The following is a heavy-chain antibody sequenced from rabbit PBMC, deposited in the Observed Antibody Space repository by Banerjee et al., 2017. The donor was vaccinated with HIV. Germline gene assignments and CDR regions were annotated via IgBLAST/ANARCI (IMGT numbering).Heavy chain of an antibody. D-gene: IGHD6-1*01. CDR2: IGAGSGGAT. CDR3: ARVGYTYGDGGDGHGDDAFDP. CDR1: GFSFSNKYV. V-gene: IGHV1S45*01. J-gene: IGHJ2*01. Sequence: QEQLEESGGDLVKPEGSLTLTCTASGFSFSNKYVMCWVRQAPGKGLEWIACIGAGSGGATVYANWAKGRFTVSKSSSTTVTLQMTSLTDADTATYFCARVGYTYGDGGDGHGDDAFDPWGPGTLVT.